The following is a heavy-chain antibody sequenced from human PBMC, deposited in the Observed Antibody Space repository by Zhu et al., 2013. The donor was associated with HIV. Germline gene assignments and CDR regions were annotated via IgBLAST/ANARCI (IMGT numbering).Heavy chain of an antibody. D-gene: IGHD3-22*01. V-gene: IGHV4-30-2*01. J-gene: IGHJ3*02. CDR2: IHRSGSA. CDR3: ARDHFDSRGDAFDI. CDR1: NGSISTNDHS. Sequence: VQLQESGSGLVKPSQTLSLICDVSNGSISTNDHSWNWIRQPPGKGLEWIGYIHRSGSAYYNPSLKSRVTMSLDRSRNQFSLRLTSVTAADTAVYYCARDHFDSRGDAFDIWGQGTMVTVSS.